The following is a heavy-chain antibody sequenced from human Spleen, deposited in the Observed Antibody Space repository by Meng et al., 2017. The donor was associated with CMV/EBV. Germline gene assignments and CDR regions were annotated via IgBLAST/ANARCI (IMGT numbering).Heavy chain of an antibody. CDR1: SNSAA. V-gene: IGHV6-1*01. D-gene: IGHD2-2*01. Sequence: SNSAAWNWIKQSPSRGLEWLGRTYYRSKWYNDYAVSVKSRIPINPDTSKNQFSLQLNSVTPEDTAVYYCARAWVDCSSTSCYPFDYWGQGTLVTVSS. J-gene: IGHJ4*02. CDR3: ARAWVDCSSTSCYPFDY. CDR2: TYYRSKWYN.